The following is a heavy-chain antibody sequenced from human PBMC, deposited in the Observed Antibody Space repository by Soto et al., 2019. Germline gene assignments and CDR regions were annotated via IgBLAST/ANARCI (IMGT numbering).Heavy chain of an antibody. CDR2: MNPNSGNT. J-gene: IGHJ6*02. Sequence: QVQLVQSGAEVKKPGASVKVSCKASGYTFTSYDINWVRQATGQGLEWMGWMNPNSGNTGYAQKFQGRVTMTRNTSISTAYMELSSLRSEDTAVYYCARDRAGIAADGANYYYYGMDVWGQGTTVTVSS. V-gene: IGHV1-8*01. CDR1: GYTFTSYD. D-gene: IGHD6-13*01. CDR3: ARDRAGIAADGANYYYYGMDV.